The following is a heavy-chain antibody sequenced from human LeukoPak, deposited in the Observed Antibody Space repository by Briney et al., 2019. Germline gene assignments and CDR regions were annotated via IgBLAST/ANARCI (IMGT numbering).Heavy chain of an antibody. CDR1: GFTFSSYW. V-gene: IGHV3-7*03. CDR2: IKQDGSEK. D-gene: IGHD1-26*01. CDR3: ARDGSYYRVDY. Sequence: GGSLRLSCAASGFTFSSYWMSWVRQAPGKGLEWVANIKQDGSEKYYVDSVKGRFTISRDNAKNSLYLRMNSLRAEDTAVYYCARDGSYYRVDYWGQGTLVTVSS. J-gene: IGHJ4*02.